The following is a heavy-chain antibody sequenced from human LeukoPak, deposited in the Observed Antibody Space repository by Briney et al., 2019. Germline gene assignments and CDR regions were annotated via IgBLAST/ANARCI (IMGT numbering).Heavy chain of an antibody. J-gene: IGHJ4*02. CDR2: ISSNGGST. CDR3: VKDDVYYYPSGSYPS. D-gene: IGHD3-10*01. Sequence: GGSLRLSCSASGFSFSSFAMHWVRQAPGKGLEYVSAISSNGGSTYYADSVKGRFTISRDNSKNTLYLQMSSLRAEDTAVYYCVKDDVYYYPSGSYPSWGQGTLVTVSS. V-gene: IGHV3-64D*09. CDR1: GFSFSSFA.